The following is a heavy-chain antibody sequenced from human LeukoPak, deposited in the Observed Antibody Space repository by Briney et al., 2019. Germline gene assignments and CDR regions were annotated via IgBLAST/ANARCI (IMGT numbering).Heavy chain of an antibody. CDR2: MSHSGSA. D-gene: IGHD3-10*01. Sequence: SETLSLTCTVSGRSVTTSSYYWGWIRQPPGKGLEWIGSMSHSGSAFYNPSLKSRVSISVDTSKNQFSLRVTSVTAADTALYYCARRSLREAYNRFDPWGQGTLVTVSS. CDR3: ARRSLREAYNRFDP. J-gene: IGHJ5*02. V-gene: IGHV4-39*01. CDR1: GRSVTTSSYY.